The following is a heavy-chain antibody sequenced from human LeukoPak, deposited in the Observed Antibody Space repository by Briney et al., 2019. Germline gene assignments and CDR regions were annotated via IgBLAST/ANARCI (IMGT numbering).Heavy chain of an antibody. Sequence: VASVRVSCKASGYTFTGYYMHWVQQAPGQGLGWMGWINPNSGGTNYAQKFQGRVTMTRDTSITTAYMELSRLRSDDTAVYYCARASWFGELSDAFDIWGQGTMVTVSS. J-gene: IGHJ3*02. V-gene: IGHV1-2*02. CDR2: INPNSGGT. CDR1: GYTFTGYY. CDR3: ARASWFGELSDAFDI. D-gene: IGHD3-10*01.